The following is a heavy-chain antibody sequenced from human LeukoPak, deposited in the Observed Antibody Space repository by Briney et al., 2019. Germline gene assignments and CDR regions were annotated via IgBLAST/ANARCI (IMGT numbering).Heavy chain of an antibody. CDR1: GGPISSYY. V-gene: IGHV4-59*01. Sequence: SETLSLTCTVSGGPISSYYLSWIRQPPGKGLEWIGYIYYSGSTNYNPSLKSRVTISVDTSKNQFSLKLSSVTAADTAVYYCARVFSDYGYFDYWGQGTLVTVSS. J-gene: IGHJ4*02. CDR2: IYYSGST. D-gene: IGHD4-17*01. CDR3: ARVFSDYGYFDY.